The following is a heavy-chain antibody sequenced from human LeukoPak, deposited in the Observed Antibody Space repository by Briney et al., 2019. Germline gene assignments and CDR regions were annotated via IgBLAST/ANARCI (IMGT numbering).Heavy chain of an antibody. Sequence: SETLSLTCTVSGCSISSHYWSWLRQPPGKGLEWIGYIYANNGGTDYNPSLKSRATISVDTSKNQFSLHLSVVTAADTAVYYCARDSAARCDLWGRGTLVTVAS. D-gene: IGHD2-15*01. CDR3: ARDSAARCDL. CDR2: IYANNGGT. J-gene: IGHJ2*01. CDR1: GCSISSHY. V-gene: IGHV4-59*11.